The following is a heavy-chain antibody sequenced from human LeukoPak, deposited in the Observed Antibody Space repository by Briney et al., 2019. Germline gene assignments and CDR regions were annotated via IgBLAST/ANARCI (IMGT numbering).Heavy chain of an antibody. V-gene: IGHV3-21*01. J-gene: IGHJ4*02. CDR2: ISPSSSYI. D-gene: IGHD3-9*01. Sequence: GGSLRLSCAASGFTFSSYGMSWVRQAPGKGLEWVSSISPSSSYIYYADSVEGRFTVSRVNAKNSVYLQMDILRPEDTAVYYCARLQGGTDWYYFDYWGQGALVTVSS. CDR1: GFTFSSYG. CDR3: ARLQGGTDWYYFDY.